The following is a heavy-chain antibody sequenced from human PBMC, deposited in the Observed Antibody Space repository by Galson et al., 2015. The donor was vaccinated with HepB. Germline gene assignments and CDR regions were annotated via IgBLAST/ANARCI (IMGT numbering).Heavy chain of an antibody. V-gene: IGHV3-21*01. CDR1: GFTFSSYS. CDR2: ISSSSSYI. D-gene: IGHD6-13*01. J-gene: IGHJ6*03. Sequence: SLRLSCAASGFTFSSYSMNWVRQAPGKGLEWVSSISSSSSYIYYADSVKGRFTISRDNAKNSLYLQMNSLRAEDTAVYYCARYPYSSSWHDYYYYYYMDVWGKGTTVTVSS. CDR3: ARYPYSSSWHDYYYYYYMDV.